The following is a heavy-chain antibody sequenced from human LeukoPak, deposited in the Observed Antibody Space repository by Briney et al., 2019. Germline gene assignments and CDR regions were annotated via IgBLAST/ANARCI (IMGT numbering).Heavy chain of an antibody. J-gene: IGHJ3*02. D-gene: IGHD3-22*01. CDR2: IRYDGSNK. V-gene: IGHV3-30*02. Sequence: PGGSLRLSCAASGFTFSSYGMHWVRQAPGKGLEWVAFIRYDGSNKYYADSVKGRFTISRDNSKNTLYLQMNSLRAEDTALYYCATTYYYDPDDAFDIWGQGTMVTVSS. CDR3: ATTYYYDPDDAFDI. CDR1: GFTFSSYG.